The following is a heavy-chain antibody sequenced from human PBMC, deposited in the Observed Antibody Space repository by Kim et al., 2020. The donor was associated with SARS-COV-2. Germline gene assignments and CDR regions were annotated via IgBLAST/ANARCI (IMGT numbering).Heavy chain of an antibody. CDR3: AKDIAIGPVGYYGMAV. V-gene: IGHV3-9*01. Sequence: GGSLRLSCAASGFTFDDYAMHWVRQAPGKGLEWVSGISWNSGSIGYADSVKGRFTISRDNAKNSLYLQMNSLRAEDTALYYCAKDIAIGPVGYYGMAVWGQGTTVTVSS. D-gene: IGHD1-26*01. J-gene: IGHJ6*02. CDR2: ISWNSGSI. CDR1: GFTFDDYA.